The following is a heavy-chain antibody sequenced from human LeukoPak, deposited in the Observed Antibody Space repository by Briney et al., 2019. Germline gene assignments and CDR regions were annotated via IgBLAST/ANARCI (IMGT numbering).Heavy chain of an antibody. J-gene: IGHJ4*02. CDR2: IKQDGSEK. D-gene: IGHD4-17*01. CDR3: ARDSVTRGFDY. CDR1: GFTFNKFW. Sequence: GGSLRLSCAASGFTFNKFWMSWVRQAPGKGLEWVANIKQDGSEKNYVDSVKGRFTISRGNAENSVSLQMNSLRAEDTAVYYCARDSVTRGFDYWGQGTLVTVSS. V-gene: IGHV3-7*01.